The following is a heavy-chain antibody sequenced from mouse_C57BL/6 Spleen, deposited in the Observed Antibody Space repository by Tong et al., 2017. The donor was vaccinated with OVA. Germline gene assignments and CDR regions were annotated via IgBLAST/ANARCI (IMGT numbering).Heavy chain of an antibody. Sequence: EVQLQQSGTVLARPGASVKMSCKASGYTFTSYWMHWVKQRPGQGLEWIGAIYPGNSDTSYNQKFKGKAKLTAVTSNSTAYMELSSLTNEDSAVYYCKRGLDYAMDYWGQGTSVTVSS. CDR2: IYPGNSDT. D-gene: IGHD6-1*01. V-gene: IGHV1-5*01. CDR3: KRGLDYAMDY. J-gene: IGHJ4*01. CDR1: GYTFTSYW.